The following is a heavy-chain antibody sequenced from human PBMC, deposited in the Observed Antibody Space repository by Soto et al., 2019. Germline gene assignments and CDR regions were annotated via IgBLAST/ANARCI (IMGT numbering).Heavy chain of an antibody. CDR1: VFIVSNSW. J-gene: IGHJ6*02. D-gene: IGHD6-19*01. V-gene: IGHV3-15*05. CDR2: IKTKSEGGTT. Sequence: PGGSLRLSCAASVFIVSNSWLSWVRHAPGKGLEWVGRIKTKSEGGTTDYAAPVKGRFTVSRDDLKTTLYLQMNSLKTEDTAVYYCAKQSGWHYYGMDVWGQGTTVTVS. CDR3: AKQSGWHYYGMDV.